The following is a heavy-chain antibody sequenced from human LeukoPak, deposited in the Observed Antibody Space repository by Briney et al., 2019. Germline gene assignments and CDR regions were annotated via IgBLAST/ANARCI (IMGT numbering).Heavy chain of an antibody. Sequence: ASVKVSCKASGYRFSNYGITWVRQAPGQGLECMGWISTYNGDTNYAQNFRGRLTMTTDTSTNTAYMELRSLRSDDTAIYYCAKAPPYSSGWFQYYFDYWGQGTLVTVSS. CDR2: ISTYNGDT. CDR1: GYRFSNYG. J-gene: IGHJ4*02. V-gene: IGHV1-18*01. D-gene: IGHD6-19*01. CDR3: AKAPPYSSGWFQYYFDY.